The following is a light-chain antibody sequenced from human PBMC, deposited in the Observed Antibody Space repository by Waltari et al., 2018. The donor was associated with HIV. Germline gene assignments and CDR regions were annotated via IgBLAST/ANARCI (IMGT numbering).Light chain of an antibody. CDR2: DVT. J-gene: IGLJ1*01. V-gene: IGLV2-8*01. Sequence: QSALTQPPSASGSPGQSVSISCTGASDVGAFKYVSWYQQHPGKAPKLLIYDVTKRPSGVPDRFSGSKSGNTASLTVSGLQAEDEAHYYCSSYAGSSMSYAFGTGTKVTVL. CDR3: SSYAGSSMSYA. CDR1: SDVGAFKY.